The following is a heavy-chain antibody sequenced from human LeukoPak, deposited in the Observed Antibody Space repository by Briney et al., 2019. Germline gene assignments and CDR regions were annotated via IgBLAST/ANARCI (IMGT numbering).Heavy chain of an antibody. CDR2: IYSGGST. CDR3: ARDRIAAAVTKGMDV. D-gene: IGHD6-13*01. CDR1: GFTVSSNY. V-gene: IGHV3-66*01. Sequence: GGSLRLSCAASGFTVSSNYMSWVRQAPGKGLEWVSVIYSGGSTYYADSVKGRFTISRDNSKNTLYLQMNSLRAEDTAVYYCARDRIAAAVTKGMDVWGQGTTVTVSS. J-gene: IGHJ6*02.